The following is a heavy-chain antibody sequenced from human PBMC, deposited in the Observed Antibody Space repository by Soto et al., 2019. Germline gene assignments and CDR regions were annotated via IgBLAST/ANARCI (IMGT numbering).Heavy chain of an antibody. V-gene: IGHV3-9*01. CDR1: GFTFDDYA. J-gene: IGHJ3*02. Sequence: GGSLRLSCAASGFTFDDYAMHWVRQAPGKGLEWVSGISWNSGSIGYADSVKGRFTISRDNAKNSLYLQMNSLRAEDTALYYCAKDKSAVAGPFGIWGQGTMVTVSS. CDR2: ISWNSGSI. CDR3: AKDKSAVAGPFGI. D-gene: IGHD6-19*01.